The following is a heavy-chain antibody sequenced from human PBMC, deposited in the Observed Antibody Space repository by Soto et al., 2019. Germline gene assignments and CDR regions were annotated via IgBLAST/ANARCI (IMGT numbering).Heavy chain of an antibody. D-gene: IGHD6-6*01. Sequence: EVQLVESGGDLVQPGGSLRLSCAASGFTLSDHYMDWVRQAPGKGLEWVARTKNRSQRYTIEYAASVKGRFTISRDDSKNSLYLQMHSLKSDDTAVYYCTCWIAARCSWCQGTLVTVAS. CDR2: TKNRSQRYTI. CDR1: GFTLSDHY. J-gene: IGHJ4*02. CDR3: TCWIAARCS. V-gene: IGHV3-72*01.